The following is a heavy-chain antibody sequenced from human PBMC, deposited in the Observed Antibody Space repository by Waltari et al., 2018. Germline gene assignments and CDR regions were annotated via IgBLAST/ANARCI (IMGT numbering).Heavy chain of an antibody. J-gene: IGHJ6*03. D-gene: IGHD6-13*01. Sequence: QVQLRQWGEGLMKPSVTLSPTCAHHLGFLRGYYCNLTRHLLGRRQEWIGEINQSGSTNYYPSLKSRVTISVDTSKNQFSLKLSSVTAADTAVYYCARGLVAAANLYYYYYYYMDVWGKGTTVTVSS. CDR3: ARGLVAAANLYYYYYYYMDV. V-gene: IGHV4-34*01. CDR2: INQSGST. CDR1: LGFLRGYY.